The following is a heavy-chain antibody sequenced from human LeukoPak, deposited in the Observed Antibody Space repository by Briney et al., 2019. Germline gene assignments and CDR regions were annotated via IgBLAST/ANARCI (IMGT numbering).Heavy chain of an antibody. V-gene: IGHV3-23*01. D-gene: IGHD3-3*01. J-gene: IGHJ4*02. CDR1: GFTFISYA. Sequence: PGGSLRLSCAASGFTFISYAMSWVRQAPGKGLEWVSAISGSGGSTYYADSVKGRFTISRDNSKNTLYLQMNSLRAEDTAVYYCASRPMIDFWGFVDYWGQGTLVTVSS. CDR3: ASRPMIDFWGFVDY. CDR2: ISGSGGST.